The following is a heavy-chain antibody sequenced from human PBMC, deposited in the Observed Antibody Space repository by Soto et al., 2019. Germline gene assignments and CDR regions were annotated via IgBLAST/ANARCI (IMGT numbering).Heavy chain of an antibody. CDR2: IKEDGSEI. J-gene: IGHJ4*02. CDR3: PRDIGFDYVN. V-gene: IGHV3-7*01. D-gene: IGHD3-16*01. Sequence: GGSLRLSCAVSEFNVMSYWMSWVRQAPGKGLEWVASIKEDGSEIYYLQSVRGRFTISRDSAGNALHLAMNYLSAEDTGVYFCPRDIGFDYVNWGQGTLVTVSS. CDR1: EFNVMSYW.